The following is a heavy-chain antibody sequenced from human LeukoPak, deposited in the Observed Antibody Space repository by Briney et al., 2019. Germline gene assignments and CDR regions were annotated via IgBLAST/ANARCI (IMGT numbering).Heavy chain of an antibody. D-gene: IGHD3-22*01. CDR3: ASEAYYDTGGFAN. Sequence: GGSLRLSCVASGLTLSDHYMSWIRQAPGKGLEWISHISSTATSINYADSVKGRFTISRDNAENSIFLQMDSLRPEDTAVYYCASEAYYDTGGFANWGQGTLVTVSS. CDR1: GLTLSDHY. CDR2: ISSTATSI. J-gene: IGHJ4*02. V-gene: IGHV3-11*01.